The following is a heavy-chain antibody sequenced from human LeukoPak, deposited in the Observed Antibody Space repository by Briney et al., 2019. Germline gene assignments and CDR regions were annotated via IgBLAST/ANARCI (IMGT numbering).Heavy chain of an antibody. J-gene: IGHJ4*02. Sequence: PGGSLRLSCTASGFTFSSYAMHWVRQAPGKGLEYVSAISSNGGSTYYANSVKGRFTISRDNSKNTLYLQMGSLRAEDMAVYYCARPRGIAVAPPDYWGQGTLVTVSS. CDR2: ISSNGGST. D-gene: IGHD6-19*01. CDR3: ARPRGIAVAPPDY. CDR1: GFTFSSYA. V-gene: IGHV3-64*01.